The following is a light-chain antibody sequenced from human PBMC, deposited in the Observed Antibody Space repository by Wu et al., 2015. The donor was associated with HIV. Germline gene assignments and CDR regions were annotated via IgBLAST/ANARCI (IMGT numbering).Light chain of an antibody. CDR2: DAS. J-gene: IGKJ5*01. V-gene: IGKV3-11*01. CDR3: QQRSNWPPIT. CDR1: QSISSY. Sequence: EVVMTQSPGTLSVSPGEGVTLSCRASQSISSYLAWYQQKPGQAPRLLIYDASNRATGIPARFSGSGSGTDFTLTISSLEPEDFAVYYCQQRSNWPPITFGQGTRLEIK.